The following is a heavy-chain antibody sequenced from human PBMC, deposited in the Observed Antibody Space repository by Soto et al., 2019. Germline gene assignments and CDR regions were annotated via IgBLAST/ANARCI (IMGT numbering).Heavy chain of an antibody. CDR3: VRQWIGYGHADI. V-gene: IGHV4-39*01. CDR1: GGSISSGSFN. J-gene: IGHJ4*02. Sequence: QLQLQESGPGLVEPSATLSLTCTVSGGSISSGSFNWAWVRQPPGKGLEWIGCVILRGPTFYNPSLRPTFYSPPHKRRVAVSADTPRNQFSRELRSVTAADTSVYYCVRQWIGYGHADIWGQGMLVTVSS. CDR2: VILRGPT. D-gene: IGHD2-2*03.